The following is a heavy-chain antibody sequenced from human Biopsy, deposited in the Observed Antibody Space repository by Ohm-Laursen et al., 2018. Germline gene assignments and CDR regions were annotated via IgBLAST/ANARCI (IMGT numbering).Heavy chain of an antibody. CDR2: IYNSETT. CDR3: ARHPTGFWFDP. Sequence: SETLSLTCTVSGDSISTSTTYYWAWLRQPPGKGLEWIESIYNSETTFYNPSLKSRVAISVDTSTNQFSLKVSSVTAADTALYYCARHPTGFWFDPWGHGTLVTVSS. V-gene: IGHV4-39*01. CDR1: GDSISTSTTYY. J-gene: IGHJ5*02.